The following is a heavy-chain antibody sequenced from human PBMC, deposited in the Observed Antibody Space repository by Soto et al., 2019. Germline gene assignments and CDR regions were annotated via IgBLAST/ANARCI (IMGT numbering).Heavy chain of an antibody. CDR3: ARDQVAGTRYFDL. J-gene: IGHJ2*01. CDR1: GFTFSSYS. Sequence: PGGSLRLSCAASGFTFSSYSMNWVRQAPGKGLEWVSSISSSSSYIYYADSVKGRFTISRDNAKNSLYQQMNSLRAEDTAVYYCARDQVAGTRYFDLWGRGTLVTVSS. D-gene: IGHD6-19*01. V-gene: IGHV3-21*01. CDR2: ISSSSSYI.